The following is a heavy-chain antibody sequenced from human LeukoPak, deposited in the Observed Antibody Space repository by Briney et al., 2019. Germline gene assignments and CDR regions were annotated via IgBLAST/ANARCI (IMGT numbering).Heavy chain of an antibody. D-gene: IGHD6-13*01. CDR1: GDSVSSNSAA. Sequence: SQTLSLTFAISGDSVSSNSAAWNWIRQSPSRGLEWLGRTYYRSKWYNDYAVSVKSRITINPDTSKNQFSLQLNSVTPEDTAVYYCARDIRSGAAAPYYFDYWGQGTLVTVSS. CDR3: ARDIRSGAAAPYYFDY. J-gene: IGHJ4*02. V-gene: IGHV6-1*01. CDR2: TYYRSKWYN.